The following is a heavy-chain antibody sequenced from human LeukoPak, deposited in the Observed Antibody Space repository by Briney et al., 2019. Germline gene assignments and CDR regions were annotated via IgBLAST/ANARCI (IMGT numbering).Heavy chain of an antibody. CDR2: ISAYNGNT. D-gene: IGHD1-26*01. Sequence: ASVKVSCKASGYTFTCYYMHWVRQAPGQGLEWMGWISAYNGNTNYAQKLQGRVTMTTDTSTSTAYMELRSLRSDDTAVYYCARDMWELYAFDIWGQGTMVTVSS. CDR3: ARDMWELYAFDI. J-gene: IGHJ3*02. CDR1: GYTFTCYY. V-gene: IGHV1-18*04.